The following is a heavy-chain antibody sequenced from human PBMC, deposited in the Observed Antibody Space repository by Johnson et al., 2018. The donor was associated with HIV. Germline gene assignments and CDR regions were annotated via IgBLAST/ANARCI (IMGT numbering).Heavy chain of an antibody. V-gene: IGHV3-30*02. CDR2: IRYDGSNK. J-gene: IGHJ3*02. CDR1: GFTFSYSA. CDR3: ARASSSWYQGRAFDI. D-gene: IGHD6-13*01. Sequence: QVQLLESGGGMVQPGRSLRLSCAASGFTFSYSAFHWVRQPPGEGLEWVAFIRYDGSNKYYADSVKGRFTISRDNSKNTLYLQMNSLRAEDTAVYYCARASSSWYQGRAFDIWGQGTMVTVSS.